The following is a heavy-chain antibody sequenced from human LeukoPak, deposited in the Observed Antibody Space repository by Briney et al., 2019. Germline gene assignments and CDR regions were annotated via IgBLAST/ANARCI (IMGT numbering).Heavy chain of an antibody. Sequence: GESLKISCKGSGYSFTSYWIGWVRQMPGKGLEWMGIIYPGDSDTRYSPSFQGQVTISADKSISTAYLQWSSLKASDTAMYYCARLVVDYDSSGYIDYWGQGTLVTVSS. CDR3: ARLVVDYDSSGYIDY. V-gene: IGHV5-51*01. CDR1: GYSFTSYW. J-gene: IGHJ4*02. CDR2: IYPGDSDT. D-gene: IGHD3-22*01.